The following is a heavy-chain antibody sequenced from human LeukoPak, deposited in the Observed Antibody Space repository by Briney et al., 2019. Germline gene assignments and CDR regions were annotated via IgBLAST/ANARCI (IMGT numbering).Heavy chain of an antibody. D-gene: IGHD3-3*01. CDR3: ATPLGVGAFDI. J-gene: IGHJ3*02. Sequence: ASVKVSCKVSGYTLTELSMHWVRQAPGKRLEWMGGFDPEDGETIYTQKLQGRVTMTEDTSTDTAYMVLSSLRSEDTAVYYCATPLGVGAFDIWGQGTMVTVSS. CDR2: FDPEDGET. CDR1: GYTLTELS. V-gene: IGHV1-24*01.